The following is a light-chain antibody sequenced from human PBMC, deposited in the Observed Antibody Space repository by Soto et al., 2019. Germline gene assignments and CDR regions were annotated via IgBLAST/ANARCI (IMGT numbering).Light chain of an antibody. CDR1: PSVSNS. Sequence: ESVLTQSPATLSLSPGERATLSCRASPSVSNSLAWYQHKPGQAPRLLIYDASNRATGVPTRFSGSGSGTEFTLTISSLQSEDFATYYCQQVKIFPRAFGQGTKVDIK. CDR2: DAS. V-gene: IGKV3-11*01. J-gene: IGKJ1*01. CDR3: QQVKIFPRA.